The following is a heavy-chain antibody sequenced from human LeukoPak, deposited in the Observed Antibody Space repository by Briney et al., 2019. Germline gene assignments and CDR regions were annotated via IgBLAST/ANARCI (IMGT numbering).Heavy chain of an antibody. CDR3: ARGRYSSGWYY. Sequence: SGTLSLSCAVYGGSFSGYYRSWIRQPPGKGLEWIGEINHSGSTNYNPSLKRRVTISVDTSKNQFSLKLSSVTAADTAVYYCARGRYSSGWYYWGQGTLVTVSS. V-gene: IGHV4-34*01. CDR1: GGSFSGYY. CDR2: INHSGST. D-gene: IGHD6-19*01. J-gene: IGHJ4*02.